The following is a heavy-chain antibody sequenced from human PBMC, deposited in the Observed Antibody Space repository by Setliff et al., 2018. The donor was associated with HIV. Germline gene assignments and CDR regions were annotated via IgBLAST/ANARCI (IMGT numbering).Heavy chain of an antibody. J-gene: IGHJ3*02. CDR2: IYYTGNT. V-gene: IGHV4-59*08. CDR3: ARGYGHIVEVIASDAFDI. D-gene: IGHD2-21*01. Sequence: SETLSLTCSVSGGSINNYYWSWIRLTPGKGLQWIGCIYYTGNTNYNPSLKSRVTMSVDTSNNQFSLKLTSVTAADTAVYYCARGYGHIVEVIASDAFDIWGQGIMVTVSS. CDR1: GGSINNYY.